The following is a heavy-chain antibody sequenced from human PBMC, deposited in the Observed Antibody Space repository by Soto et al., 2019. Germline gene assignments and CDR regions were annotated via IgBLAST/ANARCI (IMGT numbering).Heavy chain of an antibody. J-gene: IGHJ6*03. V-gene: IGHV5-51*01. D-gene: IGHD3-3*02. Sequence: PGESLKISCKGSGYSFVSYWIGWVRQMPGKGLEWTGIIYPGDSNTRYSPSFQGQVTISADKSISTAYLQWTSLKASDTAMYYCARAPHFWSGSYYMDVWGKGTTVTVSS. CDR1: GYSFVSYW. CDR2: IYPGDSNT. CDR3: ARAPHFWSGSYYMDV.